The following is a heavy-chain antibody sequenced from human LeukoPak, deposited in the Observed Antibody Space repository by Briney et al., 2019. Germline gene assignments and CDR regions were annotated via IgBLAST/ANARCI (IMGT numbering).Heavy chain of an antibody. D-gene: IGHD3-22*01. Sequence: LSGGSLRLSCAASGFTVRTYYLSWVRQVPGKGLEWVSTIYNSGSTYYADSVKGRFTISRDNSKNTLYLQMNSLRAEDTAVYYCARGRRNYYDSSGYYYFHYWGQGALVTVSS. CDR1: GFTVRTYY. J-gene: IGHJ4*02. V-gene: IGHV3-53*01. CDR3: ARGRRNYYDSSGYYYFHY. CDR2: IYNSGST.